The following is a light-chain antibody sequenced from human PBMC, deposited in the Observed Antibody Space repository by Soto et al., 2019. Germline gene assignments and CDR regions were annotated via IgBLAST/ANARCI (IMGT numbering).Light chain of an antibody. CDR1: SSDVGGYNY. J-gene: IGLJ1*01. Sequence: QSVLTQPASVSGSPGQLITISCTGTSSDVGGYNYVSWYQQHPGKAPKVMIYDVSDRPSGVSNRFSGSKSGNTASLTISGLQAEDEADYYCSSYTSSSTFPCVFGTGTKVTVL. V-gene: IGLV2-14*03. CDR3: SSYTSSSTFPCV. CDR2: DVS.